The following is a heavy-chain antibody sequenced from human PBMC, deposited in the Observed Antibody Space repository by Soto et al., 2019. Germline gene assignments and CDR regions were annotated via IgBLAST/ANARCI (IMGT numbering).Heavy chain of an antibody. V-gene: IGHV3-30-3*01. CDR1: GFSFSDYS. CDR2: ISYDGDKK. D-gene: IGHD2-21*01. CDR3: AVMAGLVVSDDFGLDV. J-gene: IGHJ6*02. Sequence: QVHLVESGGGVVQPGRSLRLSCVGSGFSFSDYSIHWVRQAPGKGLEWVAFISYDGDKKFFADSVKGRFNISSDNAKNTVSLHMSSLRPEDTAVFHCAVMAGLVVSDDFGLDVWGQGTTVTVSS.